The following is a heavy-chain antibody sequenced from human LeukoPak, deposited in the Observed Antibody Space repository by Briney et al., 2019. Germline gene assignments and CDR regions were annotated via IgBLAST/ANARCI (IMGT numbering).Heavy chain of an antibody. J-gene: IGHJ6*03. CDR2: ISSSGSTI. CDR3: ARGMATIDGYYYYMDV. Sequence: GGSLRLSCAPSGFTFSDYYMTWIRQAPGKGLEWVSYISSSGSTIYYADSVKGRFTISRDNAKNSLYLQMNSLRAEDTAVYYCARGMATIDGYYYYMDVRGKGTTVTVSS. V-gene: IGHV3-11*04. CDR1: GFTFSDYY. D-gene: IGHD5-24*01.